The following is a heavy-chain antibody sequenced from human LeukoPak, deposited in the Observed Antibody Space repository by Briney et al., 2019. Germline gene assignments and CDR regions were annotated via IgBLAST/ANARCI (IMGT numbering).Heavy chain of an antibody. Sequence: SGGSLRLSCAASGFTFSSYSMNWVRQAPGKGLEWVSYISSSSSTIYYADSVKGRFTISRDNAKNSLYLQMNSLRAEDTAVYYCARVIRLGELDYWGQGTLVTVSS. D-gene: IGHD3-16*01. J-gene: IGHJ4*02. CDR1: GFTFSSYS. CDR2: ISSSSSTI. CDR3: ARVIRLGELDY. V-gene: IGHV3-48*04.